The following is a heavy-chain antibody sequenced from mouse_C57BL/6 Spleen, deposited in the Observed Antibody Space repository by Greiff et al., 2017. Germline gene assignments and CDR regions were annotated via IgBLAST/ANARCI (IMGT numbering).Heavy chain of an antibody. CDR3: ARDYYSSSWYFDV. D-gene: IGHD1-1*01. V-gene: IGHV1-81*01. Sequence: QVQLQQSGAELARPGASVKLSCKASGYTFTSYGISWVKQRTGQGLEWIGEIYPRSGNTYYNEKFKGKATLTADKSSSTAYMELRSLTSEDSAVYFCARDYYSSSWYFDVWGTGTTVTVSS. CDR1: GYTFTSYG. CDR2: IYPRSGNT. J-gene: IGHJ1*03.